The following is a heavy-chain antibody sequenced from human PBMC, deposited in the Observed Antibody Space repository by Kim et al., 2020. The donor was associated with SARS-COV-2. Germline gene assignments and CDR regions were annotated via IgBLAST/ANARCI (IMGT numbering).Heavy chain of an antibody. CDR3: AKESGRITYYGMDV. Sequence: ADSVKGRFTISRDNSKNTLYLQMNSLRAEDTAVYYCAKESGRITYYGMDVWGQGTTVTVSS. J-gene: IGHJ6*02. D-gene: IGHD3-10*01. V-gene: IGHV3-23*01.